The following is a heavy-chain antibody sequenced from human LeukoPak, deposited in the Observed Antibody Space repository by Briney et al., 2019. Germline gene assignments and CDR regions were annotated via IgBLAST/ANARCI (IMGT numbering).Heavy chain of an antibody. Sequence: SETLSLTCTVSGGSISGYYWSWIRQPPGKGLEWIGYIYYSGSTNYNPSLKSRVTISVDTSKNQFSLKLSSVTAADTAVYYCARAGYDILTGYAGYMDVWGKGTTVTISS. J-gene: IGHJ6*03. CDR3: ARAGYDILTGYAGYMDV. CDR1: GGSISGYY. CDR2: IYYSGST. V-gene: IGHV4-59*01. D-gene: IGHD3-9*01.